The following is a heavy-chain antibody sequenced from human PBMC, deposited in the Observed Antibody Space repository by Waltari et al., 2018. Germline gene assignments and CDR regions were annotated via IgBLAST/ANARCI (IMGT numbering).Heavy chain of an antibody. J-gene: IGHJ4*02. D-gene: IGHD1-1*01. CDR1: GDSMSTSDY. CDR3: ARDRGRGLYLDT. V-gene: IGHV4-4*02. Sequence: QLQLQESGPGLVKPSGTLSLIFAVSGDSMSTSDYWGWVRQPPGQGLEWIGQVRGDGKTNYNPSFASRVTMSLDTSTYHFALKLTSATAADTALYYCARDRGRGLYLDTWGQGTLVTVSP. CDR2: VRGDGKT.